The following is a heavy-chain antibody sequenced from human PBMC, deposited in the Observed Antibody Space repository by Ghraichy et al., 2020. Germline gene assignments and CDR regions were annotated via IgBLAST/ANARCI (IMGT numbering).Heavy chain of an antibody. V-gene: IGHV6-1*01. D-gene: IGHD6-19*01. CDR1: GDSVSSNSAA. Sequence: SQTLSLTCAISGDSVSSNSAAWNWIRQSPSRGLEWLGRTYYRSKWYNDYAVSVKSRITINPDTSKNQFSLQLNSVTPEDTAVYYCAREGQSQQWLVSVRDWFDPWGQGTLVTVSS. CDR3: AREGQSQQWLVSVRDWFDP. CDR2: TYYRSKWYN. J-gene: IGHJ5*02.